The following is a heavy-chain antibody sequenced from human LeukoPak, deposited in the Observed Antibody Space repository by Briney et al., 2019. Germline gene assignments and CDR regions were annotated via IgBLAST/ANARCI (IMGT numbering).Heavy chain of an antibody. Sequence: PGASLRLSCAASGFTFSSYARSWVRQAPGKGLEWVSAISGSGCSTYYADSVKGRFTISRDNSKNTLYLQMNSLRAEDTAVYYCAKDPTYGSGSYVFDYWGQGTLVTVSS. CDR3: AKDPTYGSGSYVFDY. V-gene: IGHV3-23*01. CDR2: ISGSGCST. D-gene: IGHD3-10*01. CDR1: GFTFSSYA. J-gene: IGHJ4*02.